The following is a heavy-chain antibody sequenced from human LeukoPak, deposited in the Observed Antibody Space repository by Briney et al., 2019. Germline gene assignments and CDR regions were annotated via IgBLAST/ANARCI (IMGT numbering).Heavy chain of an antibody. J-gene: IGHJ4*02. V-gene: IGHV3-23*01. CDR1: GFTFSSYA. D-gene: IGHD2-21*02. CDR3: AKDTGVTGRGNYFDY. CDR2: ISGSGGST. Sequence: PGGSLRLSCAASGFTFSSYAMSWVRQAPGKGLEWVSAISGSGGSTYYADSVKGRFTISRDNSKNTLYLQMNSLRAEDTAVYYCAKDTGVTGRGNYFDYWGQGTLVTVSS.